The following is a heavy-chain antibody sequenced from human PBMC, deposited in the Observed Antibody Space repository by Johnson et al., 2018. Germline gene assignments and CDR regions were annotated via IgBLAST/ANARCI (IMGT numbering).Heavy chain of an antibody. CDR3: AASPHYYDSSGYYSVWFRH. J-gene: IGHJ1*01. Sequence: VQLVESGGGVVQPGRSLRLSCAASGFTFSSYGMHWVRQAPGKGLEWVAVIWYDGSNQYYADSVKGRFTISRDNSKNTLYLQMNSLRAEDTAVYYCAASPHYYDSSGYYSVWFRHWGQGTLVTVSS. V-gene: IGHV3-33*01. CDR1: GFTFSSYG. D-gene: IGHD3-22*01. CDR2: IWYDGSNQ.